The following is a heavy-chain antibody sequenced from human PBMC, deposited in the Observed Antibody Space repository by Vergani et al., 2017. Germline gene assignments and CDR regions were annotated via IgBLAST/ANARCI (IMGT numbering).Heavy chain of an antibody. CDR2: IYYSGST. CDR3: ARELRHYYYYYYMDV. V-gene: IGHV4-39*02. CDR1: GDSISSSSYY. J-gene: IGHJ6*03. Sequence: QLQLQESGPGLVKPSETLSLTCTVSGDSISSSSYYWGWIRQPPGKGLEWIGSIYYSGSTYYNPSLKSRVTRSVDTSKNQFSLKLSSVTAADTAVYYCARELRHYYYYYYMDVWGKGTTVTVSS. D-gene: IGHD2-15*01.